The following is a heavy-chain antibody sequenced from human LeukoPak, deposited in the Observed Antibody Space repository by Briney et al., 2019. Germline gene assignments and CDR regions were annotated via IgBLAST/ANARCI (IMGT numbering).Heavy chain of an antibody. CDR3: ARDPFYRRSGWYGGYFDY. CDR2: ISYDGSNK. D-gene: IGHD6-19*01. CDR1: GFTFSSYA. V-gene: IGHV3-30*04. Sequence: GGSLRLSCAASGFTFSSYAMHWVRQPPPKGLEWVAVISYDGSNKYYADSVKGRFTISRDNSKNTLYLQMNSLRAEDTAVYYCARDPFYRRSGWYGGYFDYWGQGTLVTVSS. J-gene: IGHJ4*02.